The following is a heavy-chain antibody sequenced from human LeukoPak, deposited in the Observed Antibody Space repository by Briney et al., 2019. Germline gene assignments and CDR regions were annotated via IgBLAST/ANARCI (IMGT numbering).Heavy chain of an antibody. CDR2: TYYRSKWYS. J-gene: IGHJ4*02. V-gene: IGHV6-1*01. Sequence: PSQTLSLTCAISGDSVSSNSAAWNWIRQSPSRGLEWLGRTYYRSKWYSDYAVSVKSRITINPDTSKNQFSLQLNSVTPEDTAVYYCVRMSITMVRGVMLTWDYFDYWGQGSLVTVSS. D-gene: IGHD3-10*01. CDR3: VRMSITMVRGVMLTWDYFDY. CDR1: GDSVSSNSAA.